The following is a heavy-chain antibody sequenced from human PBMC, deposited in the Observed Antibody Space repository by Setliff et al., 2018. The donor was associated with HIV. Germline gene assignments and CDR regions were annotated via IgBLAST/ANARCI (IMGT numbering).Heavy chain of an antibody. J-gene: IGHJ3*02. V-gene: IGHV4-31*03. CDR3: ARAPSRPYYALLTGSPGAIPHFLFDI. CDR1: RGSINSGGSY. D-gene: IGHD3-9*01. CDR2: IYYSGNT. Sequence: SETLSLTCTVSRGSINSGGSYWRWIRQHPGKGLEWIGYIYYSGNTYYNPSLKSRVTISLDTSKNPFSLRLSSVTAADTAVYYWARAPSRPYYALLTGSPGAIPHFLFDIWGQGTMVTVSS.